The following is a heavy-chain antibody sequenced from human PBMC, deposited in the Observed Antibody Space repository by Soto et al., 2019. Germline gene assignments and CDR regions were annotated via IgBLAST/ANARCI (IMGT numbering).Heavy chain of an antibody. CDR3: AKDGGTGWFDP. CDR2: ISWNSGSI. V-gene: IGHV3-9*01. D-gene: IGHD3-16*01. Sequence: EVQLVESGGGLVQPGRSLRLSCAASGFTFDDYAMHWVRQAPGKGLEWVSGISWNSGSIGYADSVKGRFTIPRDNAKNSLYLQMNSLRAEDTALYYCAKDGGTGWFDPWGQGTLVTVSS. CDR1: GFTFDDYA. J-gene: IGHJ5*02.